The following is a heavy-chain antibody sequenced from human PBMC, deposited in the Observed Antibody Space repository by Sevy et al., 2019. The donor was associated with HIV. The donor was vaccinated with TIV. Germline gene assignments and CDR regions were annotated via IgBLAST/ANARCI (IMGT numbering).Heavy chain of an antibody. CDR1: GYTFTGQY. V-gene: IGHV1-2*02. CDR3: ARDLGLRGYSYGSFDY. CDR2: INPNSGDT. D-gene: IGHD5-18*01. J-gene: IGHJ4*02. Sequence: ASVKVSCKASGYTFTGQYMHWVRQAPGQGLEWMGWINPNSGDTKYEQEFQGRVTMTRDTSIGTAYMELSGLKSNDTAIYYCARDLGLRGYSYGSFDYWGQGTLVTVSS.